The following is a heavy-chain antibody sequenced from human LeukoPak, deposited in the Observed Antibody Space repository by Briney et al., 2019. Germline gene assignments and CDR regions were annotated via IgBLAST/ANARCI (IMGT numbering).Heavy chain of an antibody. J-gene: IGHJ4*02. D-gene: IGHD6-13*01. V-gene: IGHV4-59*01. CDR2: IYYSGST. Sequence: SETLSLTCTVSGGSLSNYYWNWIRQPPGKGLEWIGYIYYSGSTNYNPSLKSRVTISVDTSKNQFSLKLSSVTAADTAVYYCARGCCGGGIFDYWGQGTLVTVSS. CDR3: ARGCCGGGIFDY. CDR1: GGSLSNYY.